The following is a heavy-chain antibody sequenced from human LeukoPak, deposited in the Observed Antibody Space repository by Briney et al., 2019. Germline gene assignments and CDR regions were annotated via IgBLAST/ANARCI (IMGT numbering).Heavy chain of an antibody. CDR3: AKVYCSGGSCYTEYFQH. CDR2: ISGSGGST. CDR1: GFTFSSYA. V-gene: IGHV3-23*01. Sequence: GGSLRLSCAASGFTFSSYAMSWVRQAPGKGLEWVSAISGSGGSTYYADSVKGRYTISRDNSKNTLCLQMNSLRAEDTAVYYCAKVYCSGGSCYTEYFQHWGQGTLVTVSS. J-gene: IGHJ1*01. D-gene: IGHD2-15*01.